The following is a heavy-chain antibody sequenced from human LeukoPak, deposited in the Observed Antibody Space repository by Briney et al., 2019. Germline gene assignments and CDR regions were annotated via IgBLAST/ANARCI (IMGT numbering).Heavy chain of an antibody. Sequence: PGGSLRLSCAASGFTVSSNYMTWVRQVAGKGLEWVSSIDGAGSTKYADSVKGRFTISRDNSKNTLYLQMNSLRAEDTAVYYCARGGYYYDLHQDWGQGTLVTVSS. CDR1: GFTVSSNY. V-gene: IGHV3-53*01. CDR3: ARGGYYYDLHQD. J-gene: IGHJ4*02. D-gene: IGHD3-22*01. CDR2: IDGAGST.